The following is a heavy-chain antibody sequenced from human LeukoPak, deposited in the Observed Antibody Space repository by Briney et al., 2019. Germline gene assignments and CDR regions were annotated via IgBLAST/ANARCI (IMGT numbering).Heavy chain of an antibody. CDR2: ISYDGSNK. D-gene: IGHD3-10*01. CDR3: AKDRTMVRGVIVNWFDP. J-gene: IGHJ5*02. Sequence: GRSLRLSCAASGFTFSSYGIHWVRQAPGKGLEWVAVISYDGSNKYYADSVKGRFTISRDNSKNTLYQQMNSLRAEDTAVYYCAKDRTMVRGVIVNWFDPWGQGTLVTVSS. CDR1: GFTFSSYG. V-gene: IGHV3-30*18.